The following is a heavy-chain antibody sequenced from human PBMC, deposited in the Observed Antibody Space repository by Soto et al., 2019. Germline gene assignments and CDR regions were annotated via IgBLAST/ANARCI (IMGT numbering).Heavy chain of an antibody. CDR3: ARVLDIAVAGTDYFDY. D-gene: IGHD6-19*01. CDR2: ISAYNGNT. CDR1: GYTFTSYG. Sequence: ASVKVSCKASGYTFTSYGISWVRQAPGQGLEWMGWISAYNGNTNYAQKLQGRVTMTTDTSTSTAYMELRSLRSDDTAVYYCARVLDIAVAGTDYFDYWGQGTLVSVSS. J-gene: IGHJ4*02. V-gene: IGHV1-18*01.